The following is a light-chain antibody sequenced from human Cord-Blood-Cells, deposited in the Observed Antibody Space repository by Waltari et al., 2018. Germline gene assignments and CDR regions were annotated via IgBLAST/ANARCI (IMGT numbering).Light chain of an antibody. CDR2: GNS. J-gene: IGLJ1*01. CDR1: SSNIGAGYD. Sequence: QSVLTQPPSVSGAPGQRVTISCTGSSSNIGAGYDVPWYQQLPGTAPKLLIYGNSNRPSGVPDRCSGSKSGTSASLAITGLQAEDEADYYCQSYDSSLSAYVFGTGTKVTVL. V-gene: IGLV1-40*01. CDR3: QSYDSSLSAYV.